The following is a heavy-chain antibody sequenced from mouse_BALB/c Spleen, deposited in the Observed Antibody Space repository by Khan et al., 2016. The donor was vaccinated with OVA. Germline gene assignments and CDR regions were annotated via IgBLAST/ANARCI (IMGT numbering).Heavy chain of an antibody. J-gene: IGHJ3*01. Sequence: EVELVESGGDLVKPGGSLKLSCAASGFTFSSYSMSWVRQTPDKRLEWVATISSDGDYTYFPDSVKGRFTISRANAKNTLNLQMSSLKSEDTALYYCASHLTGSFAYWGQGTLVTVSA. CDR1: GFTFSSYS. D-gene: IGHD4-1*01. V-gene: IGHV5-6*01. CDR3: ASHLTGSFAY. CDR2: ISSDGDYT.